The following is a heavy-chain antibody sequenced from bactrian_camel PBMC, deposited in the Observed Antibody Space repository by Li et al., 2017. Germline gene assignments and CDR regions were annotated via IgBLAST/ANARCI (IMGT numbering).Heavy chain of an antibody. CDR3: AAGEPRGGSCLLEWSDS. CDR1: LNRVKFGY. Sequence: QVQLVESGGESVQAGGSLRLSCTMSSLNRVKFGYMSWFRQAPGKEREGVAGINAVDRTIYADSVKGRFTISKDDNKNTLFLQMDSLKPEDTAMYYCAAGEPRGGSCLLEWSDSWGQGTQVTVS. D-gene: IGHD7*01. CDR2: INAVDRT. V-gene: IGHV3S53*01. J-gene: IGHJ4*01.